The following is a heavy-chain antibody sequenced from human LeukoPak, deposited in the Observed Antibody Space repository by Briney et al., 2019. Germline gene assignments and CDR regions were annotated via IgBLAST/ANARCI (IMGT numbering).Heavy chain of an antibody. D-gene: IGHD1-26*01. CDR1: GYTLTELS. J-gene: IGHJ6*02. Sequence: ASVKVSCKVSGYTLTELSMHWVRQAPGKGLEWMRGFDPEDGETIYAQKFQGRVTMTEDTSTDTAYMELSSLRSEDTAVYYCATNAPVGATPYYYYGMDVWGQGTTVTVSS. CDR2: FDPEDGET. V-gene: IGHV1-24*01. CDR3: ATNAPVGATPYYYYGMDV.